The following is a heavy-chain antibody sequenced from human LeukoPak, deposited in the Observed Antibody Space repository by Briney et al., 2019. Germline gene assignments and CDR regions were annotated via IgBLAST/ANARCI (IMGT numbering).Heavy chain of an antibody. D-gene: IGHD2-15*01. CDR3: ATGGYCSGGSCYVIDY. CDR1: GFTFSSYA. CDR2: ISGSGGST. V-gene: IGHV3-23*01. Sequence: GGSLRLSCAASGFTFSSYATSWVRQAPGKGLEWVSAISGSGGSTYYADSVKGRFTISRDNSKNTLYLQMNSLRAEDTAVYYCATGGYCSGGSCYVIDYWGQGTLVTVSS. J-gene: IGHJ4*02.